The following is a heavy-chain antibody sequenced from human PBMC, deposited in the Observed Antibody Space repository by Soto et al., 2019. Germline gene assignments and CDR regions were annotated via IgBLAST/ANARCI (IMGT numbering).Heavy chain of an antibody. J-gene: IGHJ4*02. CDR3: AKAADRVHLLGYFDY. Sequence: GGSLRLSCAASGFTFDDYTMHWVRQAPGKGLEWVSLISWDGGSTYYADSVKGRFTISRDNSKNSLYLQMNSLRTEDTALYYCAKAADRVHLLGYFDYWGQGTLVTVSS. V-gene: IGHV3-43*01. CDR1: GFTFDDYT. CDR2: ISWDGGST. D-gene: IGHD7-27*01.